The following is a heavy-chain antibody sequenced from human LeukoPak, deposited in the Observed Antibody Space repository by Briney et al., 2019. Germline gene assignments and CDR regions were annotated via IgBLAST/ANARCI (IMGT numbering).Heavy chain of an antibody. CDR3: ARGQREDYAPLETVFDI. J-gene: IGHJ3*02. V-gene: IGHV4-61*09. CDR1: GGFINSGGHY. CDR2: IHTSGST. Sequence: PSQTLSLTCEVSGGFINSGGHYWSWIRQPAGKGLEWIGHIHTSGSTNYNPSLKGRATISVDKSKNQFSLKLSSVTAADTAVYYCARGQREDYAPLETVFDIWGQGTMVTVSS. D-gene: IGHD4-17*01.